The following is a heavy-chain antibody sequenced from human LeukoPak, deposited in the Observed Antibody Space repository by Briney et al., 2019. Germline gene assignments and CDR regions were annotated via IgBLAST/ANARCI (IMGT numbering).Heavy chain of an antibody. CDR3: ARDRGPRSSTSSILIDAFDI. J-gene: IGHJ3*02. D-gene: IGHD2-2*01. Sequence: ASVKVSCKASGYTFTSYYMHWVRQASGQGLEWMGIINPSGGSTSYAQKFQGRVTMTRDTPTSTVYMELSSLRSEDTAVYYCARDRGPRSSTSSILIDAFDIWGQGTMVTVSS. V-gene: IGHV1-46*01. CDR2: INPSGGST. CDR1: GYTFTSYY.